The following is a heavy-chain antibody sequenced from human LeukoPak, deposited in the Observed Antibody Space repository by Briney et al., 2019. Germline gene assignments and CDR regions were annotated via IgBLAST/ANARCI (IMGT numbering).Heavy chain of an antibody. D-gene: IGHD3-10*01. Sequence: GGSLRLSCAASGFTFSSYWMHWVRQAPGKGLVWVSRINSDGSSTSYADSVKGRFTISRDNAKNTLYLQMNGLRAEDTAVYYCAVSGSSYYYYMDVWGKGTTVTVSS. J-gene: IGHJ6*03. CDR2: INSDGSST. V-gene: IGHV3-74*01. CDR1: GFTFSSYW. CDR3: AVSGSSYYYYMDV.